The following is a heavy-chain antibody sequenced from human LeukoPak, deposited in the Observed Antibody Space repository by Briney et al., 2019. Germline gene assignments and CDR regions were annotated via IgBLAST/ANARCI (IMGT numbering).Heavy chain of an antibody. CDR1: GFTFSSYW. CDR3: ARIPGLVRGVIITEYYFDY. D-gene: IGHD3-10*01. CDR2: IKQDGSEK. Sequence: GGSLRLSCAASGFTFSSYWMSWVRQAPGKGLEWVANIKQDGSEKYYVDSVKGRFTISRDNAKNSLYLQMNSLRAEDTAVYYCARIPGLVRGVIITEYYFDYWGQGTLVTVSS. J-gene: IGHJ4*02. V-gene: IGHV3-7*01.